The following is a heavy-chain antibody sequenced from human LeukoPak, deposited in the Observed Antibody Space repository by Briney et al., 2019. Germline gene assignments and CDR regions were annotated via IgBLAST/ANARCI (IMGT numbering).Heavy chain of an antibody. CDR2: IHYSGST. Sequence: SETLSLTCTVSGGSISNHYWTWIRQPPGKELEWIGYIHYSGSTNYNPSLKSRVTISVDTSKNQFSLKLSSVTAADTAVYYCARASGDLRFLEWLSSVGAFDIWGQGTMVTVSS. CDR1: GGSISNHY. D-gene: IGHD3-3*01. J-gene: IGHJ3*02. V-gene: IGHV4-59*08. CDR3: ARASGDLRFLEWLSSVGAFDI.